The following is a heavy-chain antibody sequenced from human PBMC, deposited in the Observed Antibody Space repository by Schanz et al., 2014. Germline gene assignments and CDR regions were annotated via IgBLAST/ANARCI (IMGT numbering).Heavy chain of an antibody. D-gene: IGHD3-10*01. J-gene: IGHJ5*02. V-gene: IGHV3-15*01. Sequence: EVELVESGGGLVQPGGSLRLSCAASGFSFSDHAMDWVRQAAGKGLEWVGRIKSKFDGATTDYVAPVKGRFSISRDDSTNTLYLQMSSLKMEDTAVYYCNTGQLWSGGGFDLWGQGALVTVSS. CDR2: IKSKFDGATT. CDR1: GFSFSDHA. CDR3: NTGQLWSGGGFDL.